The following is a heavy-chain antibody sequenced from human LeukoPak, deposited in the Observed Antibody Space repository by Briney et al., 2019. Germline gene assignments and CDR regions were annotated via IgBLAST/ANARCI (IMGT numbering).Heavy chain of an antibody. Sequence: GGSLRLSCAASGFTFSSYSMSWVRQAPGKGLEWVSTISGSGDNTYYADSVKGRFTISRDNSKNTLYLQMNSLRAEDTAVYYCARGGPGYSYGPHLYDAFDIWGQGTMVAVSS. CDR3: ARGGPGYSYGPHLYDAFDI. CDR1: GFTFSSYS. J-gene: IGHJ3*02. CDR2: ISGSGDNT. D-gene: IGHD5-18*01. V-gene: IGHV3-23*01.